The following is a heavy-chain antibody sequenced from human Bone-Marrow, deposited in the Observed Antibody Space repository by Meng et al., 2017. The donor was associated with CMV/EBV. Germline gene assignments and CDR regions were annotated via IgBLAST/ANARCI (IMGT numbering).Heavy chain of an antibody. CDR2: IDEYGTII. Sequence: LSCEASGFSFSSYWMHWVRQAPGEGLVWVSRIDEYGTIINYADSVTGRITISRDNAKNTLYLQLNSLRAEDTAVYYCARDLSGRADYWGRGTLVTVSS. V-gene: IGHV3-74*01. J-gene: IGHJ4*02. D-gene: IGHD1-26*01. CDR1: GFSFSSYW. CDR3: ARDLSGRADY.